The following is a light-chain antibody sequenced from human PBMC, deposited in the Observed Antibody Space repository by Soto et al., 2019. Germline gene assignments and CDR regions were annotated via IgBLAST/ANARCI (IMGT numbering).Light chain of an antibody. CDR3: QQTYTTPL. Sequence: DIQMTQSPSSLSASVGDRVTITCRASQSIDVYLHWYQKKAGKAPKLLIYAASSLQSGVPSRFSGSGSGTDFTLTINRLQPEDFATYYCQQTYTTPLFGQGTRLELK. J-gene: IGKJ5*01. CDR1: QSIDVY. V-gene: IGKV1-39*01. CDR2: AAS.